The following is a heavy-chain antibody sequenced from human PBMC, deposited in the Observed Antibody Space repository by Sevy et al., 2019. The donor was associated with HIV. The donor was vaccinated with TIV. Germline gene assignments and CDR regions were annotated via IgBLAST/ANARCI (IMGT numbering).Heavy chain of an antibody. Sequence: SETLSLTCTVSGGSVSSGSYYWSWIRQPPGKGLEWIGYIYYSGSTNYNPSLKSRVTISVDTSKNQCSLKLSSVTAADTAVYYCARGSYSMLFDYWGQGTLVTVSS. CDR2: IYYSGST. CDR3: ARGSYSMLFDY. V-gene: IGHV4-61*01. CDR1: GGSVSSGSYY. J-gene: IGHJ4*02. D-gene: IGHD1-26*01.